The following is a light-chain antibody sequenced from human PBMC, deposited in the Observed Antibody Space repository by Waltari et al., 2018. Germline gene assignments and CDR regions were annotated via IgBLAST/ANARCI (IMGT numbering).Light chain of an antibody. V-gene: IGLV2-23*02. CDR3: CSYAGRGSWV. CDR1: SSDIGYYNL. Sequence: QSALTQPASVSGSPGQSITISCTGTSSDIGYYNLVSWNQHLPGKAPKVMINEVAKRPAGVSNRFSGSSAGNTASLAISGVQTEDEGHYDCCSYAGRGSWVFGGGTKLTVL. CDR2: EVA. J-gene: IGLJ3*02.